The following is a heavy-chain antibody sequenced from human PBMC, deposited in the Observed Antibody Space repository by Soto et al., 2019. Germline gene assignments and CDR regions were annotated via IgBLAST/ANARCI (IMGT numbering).Heavy chain of an antibody. CDR3: ARIGVDYSNTPTHYYYYYGMDV. J-gene: IGHJ6*02. V-gene: IGHV5-51*01. D-gene: IGHD4-4*01. Sequence: PGESLKISCKGSGYSFTSYWIGWVRQMPGKGLEWMGIIYPGDSDTRYSPSFQGQVTISADKSISTAYLQWSSLKASDTAMYYCARIGVDYSNTPTHYYYYYGMDVWGQGTTVTVSS. CDR2: IYPGDSDT. CDR1: GYSFTSYW.